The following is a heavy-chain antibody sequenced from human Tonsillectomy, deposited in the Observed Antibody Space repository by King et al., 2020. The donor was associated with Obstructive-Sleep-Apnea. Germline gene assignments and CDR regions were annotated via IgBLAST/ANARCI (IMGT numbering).Heavy chain of an antibody. Sequence: VQLQESGPGLVKPSETLSLTCTVSGGSISSYYWSWIRQPPGKGLEWIGYFYYSGNTNYNPSLKSRVTISVDTSKNQFSLKLSPVTAADTAVYYCARGPVGQWLVLDYWGQGTLVTVSS. V-gene: IGHV4-59*01. CDR2: FYYSGNT. CDR3: ARGPVGQWLVLDY. J-gene: IGHJ4*02. D-gene: IGHD6-19*01. CDR1: GGSISSYY.